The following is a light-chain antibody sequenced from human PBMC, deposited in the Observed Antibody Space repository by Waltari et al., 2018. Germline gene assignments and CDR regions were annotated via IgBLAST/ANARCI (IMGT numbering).Light chain of an antibody. J-gene: IGLJ1*01. CDR2: DVS. CDR1: SRDVGAYNY. V-gene: IGLV2-14*03. CDR3: TSYTSSHSLV. Sequence: QSALTQPASVSGSPGQSITISCTGTSRDVGAYNYLSWYQQHPGKAPKVVIFDVSYRPPGVSNRFSGSKSGNTASLTISGLQAEDEADYYCTSYTSSHSLVFGTGTRVTV.